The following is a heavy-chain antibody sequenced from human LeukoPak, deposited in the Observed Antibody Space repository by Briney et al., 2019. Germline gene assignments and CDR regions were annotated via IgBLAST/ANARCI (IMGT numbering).Heavy chain of an antibody. V-gene: IGHV4-39*01. J-gene: IGHJ4*02. CDR2: IYYSGST. CDR3: ASYYDILTGFDY. CDR1: GGSISSSSYY. D-gene: IGHD3-9*01. Sequence: SETLSFTCTVSGGSISSSSYYWGWIRQPPGKGLEWIGSIYYSGSTYYNPSLKSRVTIFVDTSKNQFSLKLSSVTAADTAVYYCASYYDILTGFDYWGQGTLVTVSS.